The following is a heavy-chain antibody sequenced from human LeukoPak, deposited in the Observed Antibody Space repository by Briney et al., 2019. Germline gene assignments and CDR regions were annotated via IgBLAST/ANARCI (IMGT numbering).Heavy chain of an antibody. D-gene: IGHD1-26*01. J-gene: IGHJ4*02. V-gene: IGHV3-33*06. Sequence: PRRSLRLSCAASGFTFSSYGMHWVRQAPGKGLEWVAVIWYDGSNKYYADSVKGRFTISRDNSKNTLYLQMNSLRAEDTAVYYCAKDLSLGAIDYWGQGTLVTVSS. CDR3: AKDLSLGAIDY. CDR2: IWYDGSNK. CDR1: GFTFSSYG.